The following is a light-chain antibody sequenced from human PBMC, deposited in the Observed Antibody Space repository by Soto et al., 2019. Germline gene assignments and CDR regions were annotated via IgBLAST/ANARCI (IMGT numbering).Light chain of an antibody. CDR3: QQYNSYPLT. CDR2: KAS. J-gene: IGKJ4*01. CDR1: QRISSW. Sequence: DIQMTQSPSTLSASVGDRVTITCRASQRISSWLAWYQHKPGQAPKLLIYKASSVESGVPSRVSGSGSGTDFTLTISSLQPDDFAPYYCQQYNSYPLTVGGGTKVETK. V-gene: IGKV1-5*03.